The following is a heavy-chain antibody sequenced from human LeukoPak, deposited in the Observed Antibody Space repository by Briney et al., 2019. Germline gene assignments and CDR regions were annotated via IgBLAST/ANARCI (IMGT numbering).Heavy chain of an antibody. D-gene: IGHD6-13*01. CDR3: ARPPGIAAAWFDP. J-gene: IGHJ5*02. CDR1: GGSFSGYY. CDR2: INHSGST. V-gene: IGHV4-34*01. Sequence: PSETLSLTCAVYGGSFSGYYWSWIRQPPGKGLEWIGEINHSGSTNYNPSLKSRVTISVDKSKDQLSLKLNSVTATDTAIYSCARPPGIAAAWFDPWGQGTLVTVSS.